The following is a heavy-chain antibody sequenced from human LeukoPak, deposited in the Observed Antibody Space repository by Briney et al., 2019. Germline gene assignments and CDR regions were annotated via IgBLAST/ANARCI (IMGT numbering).Heavy chain of an antibody. V-gene: IGHV4-4*08. CDR3: AGYDHSNYLAY. Sequence: SETLSLTCTVSGVSISSNYWSWIRQPPGKGLEWIGLEWIGYIHANWDTNYNPSLNRRGTISLDSSRRHLSLNLSSLTAADTAVYFCAGYDHSNYLAYWGQGSLVTVSS. CDR2: IHANWDT. CDR1: GVSISSNY. D-gene: IGHD4-11*01. J-gene: IGHJ4*02.